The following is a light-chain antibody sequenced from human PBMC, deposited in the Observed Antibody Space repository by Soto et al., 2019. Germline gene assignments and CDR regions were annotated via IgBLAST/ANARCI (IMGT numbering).Light chain of an antibody. CDR1: SSDVGAYNY. V-gene: IGLV2-14*03. Sequence: QSVLTQPASVSGSPGQSITNSCTGTSSDVGAYNYVSWYQQHPGKAPKLMIYDVTNRPSGVSNRFSGSKSGYTASLTISGLQAEDEADYYCSSYTTSSTYVFGTGTKVTVL. CDR2: DVT. J-gene: IGLJ1*01. CDR3: SSYTTSSTYV.